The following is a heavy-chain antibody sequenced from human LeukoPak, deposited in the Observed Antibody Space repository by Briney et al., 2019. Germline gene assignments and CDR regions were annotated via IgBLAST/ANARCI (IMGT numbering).Heavy chain of an antibody. CDR2: INPSGGST. J-gene: IGHJ6*02. V-gene: IGHV1-46*01. CDR1: GYTFTSYY. D-gene: IGHD2-2*01. CDR3: ARDRGVVPAARSGRRYYYYYYGMDV. Sequence: ASVTLSCKASGYTFTSYYMHWVRQSPGQGLEWMGIINPSGGSTSYAQKFQGRVTMTRDTSTRPVYMELSSLRSEDTAVYYCARDRGVVPAARSGRRYYYYYYGMDVWGQGTTVTVSS.